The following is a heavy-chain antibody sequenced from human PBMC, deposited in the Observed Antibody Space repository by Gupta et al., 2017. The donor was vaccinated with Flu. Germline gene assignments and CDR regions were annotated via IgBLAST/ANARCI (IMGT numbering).Heavy chain of an antibody. V-gene: IGHV3-23*01. D-gene: IGHD3-3*01. Sequence: EVQLLESGGNLVQPGWSLKLSCATSGFTFCSSVMSWLRQAPGKGLGWVAAISGNGSRAKFRDYVERIFTISRDNSRNTLFLQMNGLRAEDTGAYYCANPLRADDFGSGYAPEPIDIWGQGTMVPVSS. CDR3: ANPLRADDFGSGYAPEPIDI. J-gene: IGHJ3*02. CDR1: GFTFCSSV. CDR2: ISGNGSRA.